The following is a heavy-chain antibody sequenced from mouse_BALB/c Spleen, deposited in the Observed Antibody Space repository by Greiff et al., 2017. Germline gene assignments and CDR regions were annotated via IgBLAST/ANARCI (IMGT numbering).Heavy chain of an antibody. CDR2: IDPANGNT. CDR1: GFNIKDTY. V-gene: IGHV14-3*02. CDR3: SYGSSYVGFAY. J-gene: IGHJ3*01. Sequence: EVQLVESGAELVKPGASVKLSCTASGFNIKDTYMHWVKQRPEQGLEWIGRIDPANGNTKYDPKFQGKATITADTSSNTAYLQLSSLTSEDTAVYYCSYGSSYVGFAYWGQGTLVTVSA. D-gene: IGHD1-1*01.